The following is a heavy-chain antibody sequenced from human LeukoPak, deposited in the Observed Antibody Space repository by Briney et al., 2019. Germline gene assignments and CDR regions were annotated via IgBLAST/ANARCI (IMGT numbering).Heavy chain of an antibody. CDR2: INTNTGNP. Sequence: ASVKVSCKASGYTFTSYGISWVRQAPGQGLECLGGINTNTGNPTYAQGFTGRYVFSFDTSVSMAYLQITSLTAEDTAIYYCARSRRVVVPSSLNAADDYYYYMDVWGKGTTVTVSS. CDR1: GYTFTSYG. J-gene: IGHJ6*03. CDR3: ARSRRVVVPSSLNAADDYYYYMDV. D-gene: IGHD2-21*02. V-gene: IGHV7-4-1*04.